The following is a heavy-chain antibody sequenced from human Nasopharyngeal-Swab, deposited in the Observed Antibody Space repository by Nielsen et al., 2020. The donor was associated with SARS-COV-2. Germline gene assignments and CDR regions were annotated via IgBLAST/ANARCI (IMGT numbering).Heavy chain of an antibody. CDR2: IYTAGTT. CDR3: ARGLNGYNYQSYHYYFMDV. V-gene: IGHV3-53*04. Sequence: VRQMPGKGLEWVSVIYTAGTTYYADSVKGRFTISRTNSKNMLFLQMNSLRAEDTAVYYCARGLNGYNYQSYHYYFMDVWGKGTTVTVSS. D-gene: IGHD5-24*01. J-gene: IGHJ6*03.